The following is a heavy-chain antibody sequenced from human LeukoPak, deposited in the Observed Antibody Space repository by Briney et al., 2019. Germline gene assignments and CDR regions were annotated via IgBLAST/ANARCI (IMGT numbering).Heavy chain of an antibody. CDR3: ASFGSPTGYSSGWYTMEDAVDI. Sequence: SETLSLTCTVSGGSISSYYWSWIRQPAGKGLERIGRIYTSGSTNYNPSLKSRVTMSVDTSKNQFSLKLSSVTAADTAVYYCASFGSPTGYSSGWYTMEDAVDIWGQGTMVTVSS. CDR2: IYTSGST. D-gene: IGHD6-19*01. CDR1: GGSISSYY. V-gene: IGHV4-4*07. J-gene: IGHJ3*02.